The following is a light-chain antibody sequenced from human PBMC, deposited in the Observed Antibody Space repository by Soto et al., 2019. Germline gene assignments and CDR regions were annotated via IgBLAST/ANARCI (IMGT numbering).Light chain of an antibody. CDR3: QQYGSSST. J-gene: IGKJ5*01. V-gene: IGKV3-20*01. CDR1: QSVSSSY. CDR2: GAS. Sequence: EIVLTQAPGTLSFSPGERTTLSCRASQSVSSSYLAWYQQKPGXAPXXLIYGASSRPTGIPDRFSGSGSGTEFTLTISRLEPEDFAVYYCQQYGSSSTFGQGTRLEIK.